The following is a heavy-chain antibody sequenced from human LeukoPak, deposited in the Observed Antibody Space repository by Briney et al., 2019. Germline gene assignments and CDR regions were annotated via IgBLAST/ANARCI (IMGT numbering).Heavy chain of an antibody. Sequence: PGGSLRLSCAASGFTVSSNYMSWVRQAPGKGLGWVSIIYSGGNTDYADSVKGRFTISRDNSKNTLYLQMNGLRAEDTAVYYCARDGYYYDISGYYAFDVWGQGTMVTVSS. CDR1: GFTVSSNY. V-gene: IGHV3-53*01. D-gene: IGHD3-22*01. CDR2: IYSGGNT. CDR3: ARDGYYYDISGYYAFDV. J-gene: IGHJ3*01.